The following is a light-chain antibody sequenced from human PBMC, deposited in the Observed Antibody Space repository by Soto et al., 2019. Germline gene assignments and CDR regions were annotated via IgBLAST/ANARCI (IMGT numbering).Light chain of an antibody. V-gene: IGKV3-20*01. CDR3: QRYGRSPET. CDR1: QSFSSSY. Sequence: EIVLTQSPGTLSLSPGERATLSCRASQSFSSSYLAWYQQKPGQAPRLLIYGASSRATGIPDRFSGSGSGTDFTLTISRLEPEDFAVYYCQRYGRSPETFGQGTKVEI. J-gene: IGKJ1*01. CDR2: GAS.